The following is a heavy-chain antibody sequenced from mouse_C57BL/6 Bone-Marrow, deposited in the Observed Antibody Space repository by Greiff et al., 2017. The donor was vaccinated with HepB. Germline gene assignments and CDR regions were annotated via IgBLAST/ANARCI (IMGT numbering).Heavy chain of an antibody. CDR2: ISNGGGST. V-gene: IGHV5-12*01. J-gene: IGHJ3*01. Sequence: DVMLVESGGGLVQPGGSLKLSCAASGFTFSDYYMYWVRQTPEKRLEWVAYISNGGGSTYYPDTVKGRFTISRDNAKNTLYLQMSRLKSEDTAMYYCARHEGIPFAYWGQGTLVTVSA. CDR1: GFTFSDYY. CDR3: ARHEGIPFAY.